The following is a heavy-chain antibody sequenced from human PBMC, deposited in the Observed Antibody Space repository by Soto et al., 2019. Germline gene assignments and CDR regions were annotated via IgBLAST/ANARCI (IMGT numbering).Heavy chain of an antibody. CDR3: ARDPSNSSGYYQFFDY. CDR1: GDTLRSYG. V-gene: IGHV1-18*01. Sequence: ASVKVSCKTSGDTLRSYGFIWVRQAPGQGLEWMGWISGNNDNTNYAQKFQGRVTLTKDTSTSTAYMELRSLRSGDTAVYYCARDPSNSSGYYQFFDYWGQGTLVTVSS. J-gene: IGHJ4*02. D-gene: IGHD3-22*01. CDR2: ISGNNDNT.